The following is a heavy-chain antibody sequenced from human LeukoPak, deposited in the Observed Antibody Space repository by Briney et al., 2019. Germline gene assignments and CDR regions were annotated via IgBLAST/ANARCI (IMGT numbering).Heavy chain of an antibody. D-gene: IGHD2-15*01. Sequence: SQTLSLTCAVSGGSISSGGYSWSWIRQPPGKGLEWIGYIYTSGSTNYNPSLKSRVTMSVDTSKNQFSLKLSSVTAADTAVYYCARVARVACSGGSCYSTWFDPWGQGTLVTVSS. J-gene: IGHJ5*02. CDR3: ARVARVACSGGSCYSTWFDP. CDR2: IYTSGST. V-gene: IGHV4-30-4*07. CDR1: GGSISSGGYS.